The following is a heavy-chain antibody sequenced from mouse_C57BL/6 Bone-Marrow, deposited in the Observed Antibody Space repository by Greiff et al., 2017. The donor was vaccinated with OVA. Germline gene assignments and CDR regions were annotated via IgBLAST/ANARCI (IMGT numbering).Heavy chain of an antibody. CDR2: IYPGNSDT. J-gene: IGHJ2*01. V-gene: IGHV1-5*01. D-gene: IGHD1-1*01. Sequence: EVHLVESGTVLARPGASVKMSCKTSGYTFTSYWMHWVKQRPGQGLEWIGAIYPGNSDTSYNQKFKGKAKLTAVTSASTAYMELSSLTNEDSAVYYCTRDTTVVDSYYFDYWGQGTTLTVSS. CDR1: GYTFTSYW. CDR3: TRDTTVVDSYYFDY.